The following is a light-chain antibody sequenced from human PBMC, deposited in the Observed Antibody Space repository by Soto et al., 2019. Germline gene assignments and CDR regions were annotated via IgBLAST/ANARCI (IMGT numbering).Light chain of an antibody. CDR1: QSINTF. J-gene: IGKJ2*01. Sequence: IPMTQSPSSLSASVGDRVTITCRASQSINTFLNWYQQKPGKAPELLIYSASNLQSGLPSRFGGSGSGTDFTLTISSLQTEDFGSYYCQQSYSTPYTFGQGTKLEIK. CDR3: QQSYSTPYT. CDR2: SAS. V-gene: IGKV1-39*01.